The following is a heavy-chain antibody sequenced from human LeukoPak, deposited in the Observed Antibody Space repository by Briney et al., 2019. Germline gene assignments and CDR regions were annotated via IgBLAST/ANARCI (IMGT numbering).Heavy chain of an antibody. CDR3: ARETPTGYSSGWTGWFDP. D-gene: IGHD6-19*01. Sequence: ASVKVPCKASGYTFTGYYMHWVRQAPGQGLEWMGWINPNSGGTNYAQKFQGRVTMTRDTSISTAYMELSRLRSDDTAVYYCARETPTGYSSGWTGWFDPWGQGTLVTVSS. J-gene: IGHJ5*02. CDR2: INPNSGGT. V-gene: IGHV1-2*02. CDR1: GYTFTGYY.